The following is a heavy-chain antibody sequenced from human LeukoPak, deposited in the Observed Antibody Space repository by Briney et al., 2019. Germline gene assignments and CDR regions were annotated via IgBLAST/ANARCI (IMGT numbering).Heavy chain of an antibody. CDR2: MIVDGIST. V-gene: IGHV3-74*01. Sequence: GGSLRLSCAASGFTFRSYWMHWVRQGPGKGRVWVSHMIVDGISTSYAHSVKGLFTISRDNAKNTLYLQMNSLKAEDTAVYYCARTATHAFDIWGQGTMVTVSS. CDR3: ARTATHAFDI. J-gene: IGHJ3*02. CDR1: GFTFRSYW.